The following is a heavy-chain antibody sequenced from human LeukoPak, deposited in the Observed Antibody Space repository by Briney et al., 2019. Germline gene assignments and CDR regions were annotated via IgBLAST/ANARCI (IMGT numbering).Heavy chain of an antibody. CDR3: VSFYETY. CDR2: INSDGSWT. CDR1: GNYW. D-gene: IGHD2/OR15-2a*01. V-gene: IGHV3-74*01. Sequence: GGSLRLSCAASGNYWMRWVRQALGKGLVWVSHINSDGSWTSYADSVKGRFTISKDNAKNTVYLQMNNLRAEDTAVYYCVSFYETYWGRGTLVTVSS. J-gene: IGHJ4*02.